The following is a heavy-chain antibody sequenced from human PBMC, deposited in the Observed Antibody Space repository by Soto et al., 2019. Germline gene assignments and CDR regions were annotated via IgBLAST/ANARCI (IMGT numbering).Heavy chain of an antibody. D-gene: IGHD6-13*01. J-gene: IGHJ4*02. CDR1: GGSISSYY. Sequence: NPSETLSLTCTVSGGSISSYYWSWIRQPPGKGLEWIGYIYYSGSTNYNPSLKSRVTISVDTSKNQFSLKLSSVTAADTAVYYCARDLRRIGYSSSWYYFDYWGQGTLVTVSS. CDR3: ARDLRRIGYSSSWYYFDY. CDR2: IYYSGST. V-gene: IGHV4-59*01.